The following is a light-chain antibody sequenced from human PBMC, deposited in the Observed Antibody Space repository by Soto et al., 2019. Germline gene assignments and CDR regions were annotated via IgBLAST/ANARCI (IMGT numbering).Light chain of an antibody. CDR3: QQYGSSPWT. Sequence: DIQLTQSPSTLSASLGVGATITCRGKKMTSACLAWYQQKPGKAPKLLIYGASSWETGVPYRLSGSESGTEFTLTISSLEPEDVGVYYCQQYGSSPWTFGQGT. CDR1: KMTSAC. CDR2: GAS. V-gene: IGKV1-5*01. J-gene: IGKJ1*01.